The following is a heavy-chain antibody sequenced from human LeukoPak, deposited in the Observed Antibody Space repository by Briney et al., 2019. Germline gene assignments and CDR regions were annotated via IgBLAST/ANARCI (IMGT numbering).Heavy chain of an antibody. CDR1: GFTFSNAW. D-gene: IGHD3-3*01. Sequence: PGGSLRLSCAASGFTFSNAWMSWVRQAPGKGLEWVGRIKSKTDGWTTDYAAPVKGRFTISRDDSKNTLYLQMNSLKTEDTAVYYCTTERYYDFWSGYYFYGMDVWGQGTTVTVSS. CDR3: TTERYYDFWSGYYFYGMDV. V-gene: IGHV3-15*01. CDR2: IKSKTDGWTT. J-gene: IGHJ6*02.